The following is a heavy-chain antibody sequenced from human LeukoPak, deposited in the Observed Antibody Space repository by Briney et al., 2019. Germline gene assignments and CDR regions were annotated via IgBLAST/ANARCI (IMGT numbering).Heavy chain of an antibody. CDR2: INSDGSSI. CDR1: GFTFSSYW. J-gene: IGHJ4*02. Sequence: PGGSLRLSCAASGFTFSSYWMHWVGQAPGKGLVWVSRINSDGSSITYADSVKGRFTISRDNAKNTLFLQMNSLRVEDTALYYCAREGRVSGYDFDCWGQGTLVTVSS. CDR3: AREGRVSGYDFDC. V-gene: IGHV3-74*03. D-gene: IGHD5-12*01.